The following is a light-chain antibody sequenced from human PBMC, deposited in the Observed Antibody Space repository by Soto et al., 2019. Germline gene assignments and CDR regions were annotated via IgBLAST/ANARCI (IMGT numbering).Light chain of an antibody. V-gene: IGKV1-5*01. CDR1: QSLDNC. CDR3: QQLNSFPIT. J-gene: IGKJ5*01. Sequence: IQMTPSPPTLSASVGDRVTITCRASQSLDNCLAWYQQKPGKAPNLLMYGASTLQSGVPSRFSGSGSGTEFTLTITSLQPEDFATYYCQQLNSFPITFGQGTRLEIK. CDR2: GAS.